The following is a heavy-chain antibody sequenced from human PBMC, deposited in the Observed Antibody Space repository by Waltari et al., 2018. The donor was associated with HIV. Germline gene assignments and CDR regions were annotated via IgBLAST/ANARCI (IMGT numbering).Heavy chain of an antibody. CDR2: CDPEDGET. Sequence: QVQLVQSGAEVKKPGASVKVSCKVSGYPLTELSMHWVRQAPGKGLEWMGVCDPEDGETIYAQKFQGRVTMTEDTSTDTAYMELSILRSEDTAVYYCATDLRDMTRESGSYWGQGTLVTVSS. D-gene: IGHD1-26*01. V-gene: IGHV1-24*01. CDR1: GYPLTELS. CDR3: ATDLRDMTRESGSY. J-gene: IGHJ4*02.